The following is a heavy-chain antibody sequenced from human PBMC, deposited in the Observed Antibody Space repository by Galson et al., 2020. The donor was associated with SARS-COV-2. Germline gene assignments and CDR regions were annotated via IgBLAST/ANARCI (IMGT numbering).Heavy chain of an antibody. CDR2: ISYDGSNK. CDR1: GFTFSSYA. J-gene: IGHJ5*02. CDR3: ATPPSSSWLHRFDP. D-gene: IGHD6-13*01. Sequence: GESLKISCAASGFTFSSYAMHWVRQAPGKGLEWVAVISYDGSNKYYADSVKGRFTISRDNSKNTLYLQMNSLRAEDTAVYYCATPPSSSWLHRFDPWGQGTLVTVS. V-gene: IGHV3-30*04.